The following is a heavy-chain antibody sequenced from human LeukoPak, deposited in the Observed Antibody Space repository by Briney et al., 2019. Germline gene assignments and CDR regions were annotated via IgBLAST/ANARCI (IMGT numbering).Heavy chain of an antibody. Sequence: PGGSLRLSCAASGFTVSSNYMSWVRQAPGKGLEWVSVIYSGGSTYYADSVKGRFTISRDNSKNTLYLQMNSLRAEDTAVYYCAKDQDRTVTRLMGMDVWGQGTTVTVSS. CDR3: AKDQDRTVTRLMGMDV. D-gene: IGHD4-17*01. CDR1: GFTVSSNY. J-gene: IGHJ6*02. CDR2: IYSGGST. V-gene: IGHV3-53*01.